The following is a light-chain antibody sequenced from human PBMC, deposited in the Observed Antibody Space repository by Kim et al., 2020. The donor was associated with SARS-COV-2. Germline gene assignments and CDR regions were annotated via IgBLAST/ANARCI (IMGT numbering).Light chain of an antibody. CDR1: KDISSC. J-gene: IGKJ1*01. V-gene: IGKV1-12*01. CDR3: YQPNTISPCT. CDR2: YAT. Sequence: SVGERVTITCRASKDISSCLVSYHQQLRKAPTLLMNYATILQSDGLPRSFGGSSATDFTLPISSLLPADYVAYYFYQPNTISPCTFGQGTKVDIK.